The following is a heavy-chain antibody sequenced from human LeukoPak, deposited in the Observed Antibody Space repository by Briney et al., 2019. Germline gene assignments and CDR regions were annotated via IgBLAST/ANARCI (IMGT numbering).Heavy chain of an antibody. D-gene: IGHD3-3*01. V-gene: IGHV4-39*01. CDR2: IYYTGST. CDR3: AKTRITIFHDGFDM. J-gene: IGHJ3*02. Sequence: SETLSLTCTVSGGSISSGHYYWGWIRQTPGKGLEWIETIYYTGSTYYNPSLKSRVTMSVDTSKKRFSLKLSSVTAADTAIYYCAKTRITIFHDGFDMWGQGAVVTVSS. CDR1: GGSISSGHYY.